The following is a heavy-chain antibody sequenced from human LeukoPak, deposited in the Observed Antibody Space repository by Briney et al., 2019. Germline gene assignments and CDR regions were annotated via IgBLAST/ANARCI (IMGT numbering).Heavy chain of an antibody. CDR2: ISGSGGST. CDR3: AKSVAIYFYHGLDV. V-gene: IGHV3-23*01. D-gene: IGHD3-3*01. J-gene: IGHJ6*02. Sequence: PGGSLRLSCAASGFTFSSYAMRWVRQTRWKGLEWVSAISGSGGSTYYADSVKGRFTSRDNSKNTLFLQMNSLRVEDTAPYYCAKSVAIYFYHGLDVWGQGTTVTVSS. CDR1: GFTFSSYA.